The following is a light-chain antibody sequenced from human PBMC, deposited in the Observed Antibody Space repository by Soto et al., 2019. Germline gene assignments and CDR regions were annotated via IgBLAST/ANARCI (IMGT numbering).Light chain of an antibody. J-gene: IGKJ1*01. CDR2: GAS. CDR1: QSVITN. CDR3: QQYNKWTSRT. V-gene: IGKV3-15*01. Sequence: EIVMTQSTATLSLSPGERATLCCRASQSVITNLAWYQQKPGLPPRLLIYGASTRATGLPARFSGSGSGTEFTLTISSLQSEDFAVYYCQQYNKWTSRTFGQGTKVDIK.